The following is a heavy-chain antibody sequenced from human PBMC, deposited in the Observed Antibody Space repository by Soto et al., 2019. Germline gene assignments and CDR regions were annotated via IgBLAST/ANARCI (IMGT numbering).Heavy chain of an antibody. CDR3: ARSSYYYDGGGNDY. V-gene: IGHV4-39*01. CDR2: IYYSGST. Sequence: QLQLQESGPGLVKPSETLSLTCTVSGGSISSSSYYWGWIRQPPGKGLEWIGSIYYSGSTYYNPSLKRRASISVDTSKNQFSLKLSSVTAADTAVYYCARSSYYYDGGGNDYWGQGTLVTVSS. D-gene: IGHD3-22*01. J-gene: IGHJ4*02. CDR1: GGSISSSSYY.